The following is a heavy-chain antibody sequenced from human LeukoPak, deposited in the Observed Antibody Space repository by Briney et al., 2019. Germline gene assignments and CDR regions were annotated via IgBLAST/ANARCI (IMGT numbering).Heavy chain of an antibody. CDR1: GGSISSYY. V-gene: IGHV4-59*01. CDR3: ARDGWDYFDY. D-gene: IGHD2-2*03. Sequence: SETLSLTCTVSGGSISSYYWSWIRQPPGKGLEWIGYIYYSGSTNYNPSLKSRVTISVDTSKNQFSLKLSPVTAADTAVYYCARDGWDYFDYWGQGTLVTVSS. J-gene: IGHJ4*02. CDR2: IYYSGST.